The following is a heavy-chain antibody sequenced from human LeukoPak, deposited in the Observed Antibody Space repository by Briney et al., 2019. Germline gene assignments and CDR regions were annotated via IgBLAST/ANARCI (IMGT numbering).Heavy chain of an antibody. CDR2: ISGSGGST. Sequence: PGGSLRLSCAASGLTFSSYAMSWVRQAPGKGLEWVSAISGSGGSTYYADSVKSRFTISRDNSKNTLYLQMNSLRAEDTAVYYCAKSRKMAMNWFDPWGQGTLVTVSS. J-gene: IGHJ5*02. D-gene: IGHD2-2*01. CDR1: GLTFSSYA. CDR3: AKSRKMAMNWFDP. V-gene: IGHV3-23*01.